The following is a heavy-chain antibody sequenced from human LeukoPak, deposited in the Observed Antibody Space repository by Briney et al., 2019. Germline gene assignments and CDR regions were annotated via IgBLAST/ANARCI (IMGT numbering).Heavy chain of an antibody. D-gene: IGHD2-21*02. J-gene: IGHJ6*04. CDR3: AREIVVAAIPSRQMDV. V-gene: IGHV3-48*01. CDR1: ALTFSSYD. Sequence: PGGSLRLSCAAPALTFSSYDMNWVRQAPGKGLEWVSFISSNSGTIYYADSVRGRFTISRDNAKNSLYLQMNSVRVEDTAVYYCAREIVVAAIPSRQMDVWGKGTTVTISS. CDR2: ISSNSGTI.